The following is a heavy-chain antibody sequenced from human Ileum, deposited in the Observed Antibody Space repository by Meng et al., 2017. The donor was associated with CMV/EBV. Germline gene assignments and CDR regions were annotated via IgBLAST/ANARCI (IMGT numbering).Heavy chain of an antibody. CDR1: GGSVSSGSYY. Sequence: SETLSLTCTVSGGSVSSGSYYWSWIRQPPGKGLEWIGYIYYSGRTNYNPSLKSRVTISVDTSKNQFSLKLSSVTAADTAVYYCARSNWNFEYDYWGQGTLVTVSS. V-gene: IGHV4-61*01. D-gene: IGHD1-7*01. CDR2: IYYSGRT. J-gene: IGHJ4*02. CDR3: ARSNWNFEYDY.